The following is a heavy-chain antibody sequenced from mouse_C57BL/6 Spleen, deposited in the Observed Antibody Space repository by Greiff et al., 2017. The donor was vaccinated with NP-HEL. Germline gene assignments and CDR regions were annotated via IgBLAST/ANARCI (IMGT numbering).Heavy chain of an antibody. CDR1: GFTFSDYG. V-gene: IGHV5-17*01. Sequence: EVQRVESGGGLVKPGGSLKLSCAASGFTFSDYGMHWVRQAPEKGLEWVAYISSGSSTIYYVDTVKGRFTISRYNAKNTLFLQMTSLRSEDTAMYYCATSSSERGYFDYWGQGTTLTVSS. CDR3: ATSSSERGYFDY. D-gene: IGHD1-1*01. CDR2: ISSGSSTI. J-gene: IGHJ2*01.